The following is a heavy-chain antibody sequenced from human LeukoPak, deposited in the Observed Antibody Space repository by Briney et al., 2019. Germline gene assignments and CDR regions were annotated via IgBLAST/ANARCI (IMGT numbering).Heavy chain of an antibody. CDR3: ARSRTSNRYFDL. Sequence: PGGSLRLSCAASGFTFSTYSMNWVRQAPGKGLEWVSSISSSSSYIYYADSVKGRFAISRDNAKNSLFLQMNSLRAEDTAVYYCARSRTSNRYFDLWGRGTLVTVSS. J-gene: IGHJ2*01. CDR1: GFTFSTYS. CDR2: ISSSSSYI. V-gene: IGHV3-21*01. D-gene: IGHD2-8*01.